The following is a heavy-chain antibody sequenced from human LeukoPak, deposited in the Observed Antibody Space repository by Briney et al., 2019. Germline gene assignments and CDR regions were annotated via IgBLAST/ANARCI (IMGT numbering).Heavy chain of an antibody. CDR2: IKEDGGEK. CDR1: GGSVSSYY. CDR3: ARDDNWSHDS. D-gene: IGHD1-1*01. J-gene: IGHJ4*02. Sequence: ETLSLTCTVSGGSVSSYYWSWVRQAPGKGLEWVANIKEDGGEKYYEDPVKGRFTISRDNAKNSLYLQMSSLRVEDTAVYYCARDDNWSHDSWGQGTLVTVSS. V-gene: IGHV3-7*04.